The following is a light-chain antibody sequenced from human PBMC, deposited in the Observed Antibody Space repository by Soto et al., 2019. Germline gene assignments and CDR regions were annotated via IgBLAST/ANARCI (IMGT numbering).Light chain of an antibody. Sequence: QSVLTQPASVSAAPGQKVTISCSGNSSNIGSNDVSWYQQLPGKAPKLLIYENSQRPSGIPDRFSGSKSGTSATLGITGLQTGDEADYYCGTWDSSLIALFGTGTKVTV. V-gene: IGLV1-51*02. CDR3: GTWDSSLIAL. CDR1: SSNIGSND. CDR2: ENS. J-gene: IGLJ1*01.